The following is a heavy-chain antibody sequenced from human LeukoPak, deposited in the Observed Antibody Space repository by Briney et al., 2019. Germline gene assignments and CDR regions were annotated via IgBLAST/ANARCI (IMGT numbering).Heavy chain of an antibody. Sequence: PSETLSLTCTVSGGSISSSSYYWGWIRQPPGKGLEWIGSIYYSGSTNYNPSLKSRVTTSVDTSKNQFSLKLSSVTAADTAVYYCARLYGSGSSLYFDYWGQGTLVTVSS. CDR1: GGSISSSSYY. V-gene: IGHV4-39*07. J-gene: IGHJ4*02. D-gene: IGHD3-10*01. CDR2: IYYSGST. CDR3: ARLYGSGSSLYFDY.